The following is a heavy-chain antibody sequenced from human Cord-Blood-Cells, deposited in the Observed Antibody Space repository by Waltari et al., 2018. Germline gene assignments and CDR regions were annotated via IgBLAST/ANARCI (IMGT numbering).Heavy chain of an antibody. V-gene: IGHV3-9*01. CDR2: ISWNSGSI. J-gene: IGHJ4*02. Sequence: EVQLVESGGGLVQPGRSLRLCCAASGFTFDDYAMHWVRQAPGRGLEWVSGISWNSGSIRYADSVKGRFTISRDNAKNSLYLQMNSLRAEDTALYYCAKEALTDCSSTSCYSPFDYWGQGTLVTVSS. CDR3: AKEALTDCSSTSCYSPFDY. CDR1: GFTFDDYA. D-gene: IGHD2-2*01.